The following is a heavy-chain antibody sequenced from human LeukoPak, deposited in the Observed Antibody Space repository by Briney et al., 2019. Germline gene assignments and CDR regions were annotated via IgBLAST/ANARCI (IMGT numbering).Heavy chain of an antibody. CDR2: INHSGST. CDR1: GGSFSGYN. Sequence: SETLSLTCAVYGGSFSGYNWSWIRQPPGKGLEWIGEINHSGSTNYNPSLKSRVTISVDTSKDQFSLKLSSVNAADTAVYYCARGLVGSGSYDYWGQGTLVTVSS. J-gene: IGHJ4*02. D-gene: IGHD3-10*01. CDR3: ARGLVGSGSYDY. V-gene: IGHV4-34*01.